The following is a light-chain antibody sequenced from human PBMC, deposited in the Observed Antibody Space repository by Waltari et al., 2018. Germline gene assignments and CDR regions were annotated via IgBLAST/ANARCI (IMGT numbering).Light chain of an antibody. CDR3: QQRANWPLT. CDR2: DTS. J-gene: IGKJ4*02. Sequence: EIVLTQSPGTLSLSPGERATSSCRASQSVTRYLAWYQQKPGLAPRLLIYDTSNRATGIPARFSSSGSGTDFSLTITSLESEDFAVYYCQQRANWPLTFGGGTKVEIK. V-gene: IGKV3-11*01. CDR1: QSVTRY.